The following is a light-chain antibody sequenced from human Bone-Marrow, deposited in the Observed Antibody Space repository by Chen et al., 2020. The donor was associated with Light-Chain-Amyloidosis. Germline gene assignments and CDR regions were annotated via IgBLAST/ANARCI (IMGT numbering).Light chain of an antibody. CDR3: QSADSSGTYEVI. CDR1: DLPTKY. CDR2: RDT. J-gene: IGLJ2*01. V-gene: IGLV3-25*03. Sequence: SYELTQPPSVSVSPGQTARITCSGDDLPTKYAYWYQQKPGQAPVLVIHRDTERPSGISERFSGSSSGTTATLTISGVQAEDEAAYHCQSADSSGTYEVIFGGGTKLPVL.